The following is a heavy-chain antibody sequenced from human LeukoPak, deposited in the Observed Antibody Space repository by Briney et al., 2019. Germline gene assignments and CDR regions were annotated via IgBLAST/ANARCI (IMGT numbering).Heavy chain of an antibody. D-gene: IGHD3-22*01. J-gene: IGHJ3*02. CDR1: GYTFTSYY. V-gene: IGHV1-46*01. Sequence: ASVKVSCKASGYTFTSYYMHWVRQAPGQGLEWMGIINPSGGSTSYAQKFQGRVTMTRNTSISTAYMELSSLRSEDTAVYYCAITMIVVVITTYDAFDIWGQGTMVTVSS. CDR2: INPSGGST. CDR3: AITMIVVVITTYDAFDI.